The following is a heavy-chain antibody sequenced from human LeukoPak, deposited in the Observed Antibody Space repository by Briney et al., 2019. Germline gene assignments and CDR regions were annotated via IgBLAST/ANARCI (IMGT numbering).Heavy chain of an antibody. Sequence: SETLSLTCAVYGGSFSGYYWSWLRQPPGKGLEWLGEINHSGSTNYNPSLKSRVTISVDTSKNQFSLKLSSVTAADTAVYYCARGQGVQLWLRYFQHWGQGTLVTVSS. CDR2: INHSGST. CDR1: GGSFSGYY. J-gene: IGHJ1*01. CDR3: ARGQGVQLWLRYFQH. V-gene: IGHV4-34*01. D-gene: IGHD5-18*01.